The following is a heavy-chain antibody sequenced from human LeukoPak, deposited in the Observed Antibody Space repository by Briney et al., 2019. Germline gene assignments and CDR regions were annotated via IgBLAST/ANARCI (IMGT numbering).Heavy chain of an antibody. CDR1: GFTFSSYW. V-gene: IGHV3-7*04. Sequence: GGSLRLSCAASGFTFSSYWMSWVRQAPGKGLEWVANIKQDGSEKYYVDSVKGRFTISRDNAKNSLYLQMNSLRAEDTAVYYCARAYYDILTGYLDYWGQGTLVTVSS. D-gene: IGHD3-9*01. J-gene: IGHJ4*02. CDR2: IKQDGSEK. CDR3: ARAYYDILTGYLDY.